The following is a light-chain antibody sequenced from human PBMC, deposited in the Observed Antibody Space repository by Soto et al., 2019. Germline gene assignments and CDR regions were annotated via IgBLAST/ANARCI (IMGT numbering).Light chain of an antibody. J-gene: IGKJ2*01. CDR2: GAS. CDR3: QHRGKWPRT. Sequence: EIVLTQSPATLSLSPGERATLSCRASQSVSSYLAWFQQKPGQAPRLLIYGASNRATGIPARFSGSGSGTDFSLTISSLASEDFAVYYCQHRGKWPRTCGQGTKLEIK. V-gene: IGKV3-11*01. CDR1: QSVSSY.